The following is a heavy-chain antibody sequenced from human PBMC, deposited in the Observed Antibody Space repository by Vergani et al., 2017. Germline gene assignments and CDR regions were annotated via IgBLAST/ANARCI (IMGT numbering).Heavy chain of an antibody. D-gene: IGHD3-10*01. CDR2: ITAIGSA. J-gene: IGHJ4*02. Sequence: QVHLQQRGAGVLKPSETLSLTCGVLGGSLSGYFWSWIRQSPGRGLEWIGEITAIGSAKYSPSATSRVTISGDPSRGEFTLIVSSVTAADTGLYFCASRRPRLKLGSKSNAGTFDSWGQGTLVTVSS. CDR1: GGSLSGYF. CDR3: ASRRPRLKLGSKSNAGTFDS. V-gene: IGHV4-34*02.